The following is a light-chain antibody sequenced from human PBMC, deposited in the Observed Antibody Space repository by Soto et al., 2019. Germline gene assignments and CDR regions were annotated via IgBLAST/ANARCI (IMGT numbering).Light chain of an antibody. J-gene: IGLJ2*01. CDR2: QDS. CDR3: QAWDSSTVV. Sequence: SYELTQPPSVSVSPGQPASITRSGDKLGDKYACWYQQKPGQSPVLVIYQDSKRPSGIPERFSGSNSGNTATLTISGTQAMDEADYYCQAWDSSTVVFGGGTKLTVL. V-gene: IGLV3-1*01. CDR1: KLGDKY.